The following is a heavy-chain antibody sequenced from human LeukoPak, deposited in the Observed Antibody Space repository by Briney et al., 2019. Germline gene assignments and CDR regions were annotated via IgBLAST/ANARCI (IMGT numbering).Heavy chain of an antibody. Sequence: ASVKVSCKASGYTFTSYGISWVRQAPGQGLEWMVWISAYNGNTNYAQKLQGRVTMTTDTSTSTAYMELRSLRSDDTAVYYCARVMAGYSSSWYRAPFGYWGQGTLVTVSS. V-gene: IGHV1-18*01. J-gene: IGHJ4*02. CDR3: ARVMAGYSSSWYRAPFGY. CDR1: GYTFTSYG. CDR2: ISAYNGNT. D-gene: IGHD6-13*01.